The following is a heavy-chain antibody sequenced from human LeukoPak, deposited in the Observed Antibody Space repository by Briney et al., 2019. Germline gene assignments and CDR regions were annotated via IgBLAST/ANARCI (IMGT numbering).Heavy chain of an antibody. V-gene: IGHV3-7*05. CDR3: ARAPEGLEGYFDWSIEYYFDY. CDR2: IKEDESEK. CDR1: GFFFTNYW. J-gene: IGHJ4*02. Sequence: GRCLRPSCAAAGFFFTNYWMSSVRQAPGEGLEWVANIKEDESEKYYVNSVKGRFTISRDNAKNSLFLHMNSLRAEDTAVYYCARAPEGLEGYFDWSIEYYFDYWGQGTLVTVSS. D-gene: IGHD3-9*01.